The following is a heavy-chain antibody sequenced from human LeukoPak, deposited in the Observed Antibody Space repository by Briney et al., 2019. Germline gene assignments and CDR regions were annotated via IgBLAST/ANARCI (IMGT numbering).Heavy chain of an antibody. CDR3: ATAGGYFNYFDY. CDR2: ISYDGSNK. J-gene: IGHJ4*02. D-gene: IGHD1-26*01. CDR1: GFTFSNYG. Sequence: GGSLRLSCAASGFTFSNYGMHWVRQAPGKGLDWVSFISYDGSNKYYADSVKGRLTISRDNSKNTMYMHMNRLRAEDTAIYYCATAGGYFNYFDYWGQGTLVTVSS. V-gene: IGHV3-30*03.